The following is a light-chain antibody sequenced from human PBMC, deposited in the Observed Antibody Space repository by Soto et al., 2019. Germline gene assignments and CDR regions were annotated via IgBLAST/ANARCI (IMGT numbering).Light chain of an antibody. V-gene: IGLV2-14*01. J-gene: IGLJ2*01. CDR1: SSDIGAYDY. CDR3: SSFTSSTTLV. CDR2: EVS. Sequence: QSALTQPASVSGSPGQSIPIFCTGTSSDIGAYDYVSWYQQHPGKAPKLLIYEVSNRPSGVSTRFSGSKSGNTASLTISGLRAEDEANYYCSSFTSSTTLVFGGGTKLTVL.